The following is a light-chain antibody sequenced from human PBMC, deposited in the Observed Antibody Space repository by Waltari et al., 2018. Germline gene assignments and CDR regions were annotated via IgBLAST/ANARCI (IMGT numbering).Light chain of an antibody. CDR2: DVF. V-gene: IGLV2-14*03. CDR1: SSDVGGFNF. CDR3: RAYTASPPHVV. Sequence: QSALTQPASVSGSPGQSSSISCTGISSDVGGFNFVSWYQQHPGKAPKLMIYDVFNRPSGVSTRCSGSKSGNAASLAISGLQAEDEAVDYCRAYTASPPHVVFGGGTKVTVL. J-gene: IGLJ2*01.